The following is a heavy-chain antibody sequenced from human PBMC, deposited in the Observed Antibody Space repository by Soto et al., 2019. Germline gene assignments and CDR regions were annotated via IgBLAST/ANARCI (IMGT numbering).Heavy chain of an antibody. CDR3: AHRLRVTGTTMASYFDY. Sequence: QITLKESGPPLVKPTQTLTLTCTFSGFSLSSSGVGVGWIRQPPGKALEWLALLYWNDDKLYSPSLKSRLTITKDTSKNQVVLTLTNMDPVDTATYYCAHRLRVTGTTMASYFDYWGQGTLVTVSS. D-gene: IGHD1-20*01. J-gene: IGHJ4*02. V-gene: IGHV2-5*01. CDR2: LYWNDDK. CDR1: GFSLSSSGVG.